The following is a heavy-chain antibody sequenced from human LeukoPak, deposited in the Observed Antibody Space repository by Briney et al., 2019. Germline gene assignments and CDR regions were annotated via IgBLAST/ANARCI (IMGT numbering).Heavy chain of an antibody. CDR1: GFTFNNYG. J-gene: IGHJ4*02. V-gene: IGHV3-30*02. CDR2: IRYDGSNK. Sequence: PGGSLRLSCAASGFTFNNYGMHWVRQAPGKGLEWVAFIRYDGSNKYYADSVKGRFTISRDNSKNTLYLQMNSLRPEDTAVYYCAKDGEHVVVVTAAGIDYWGQGTLVTVSS. D-gene: IGHD2-21*02. CDR3: AKDGEHVVVVTAAGIDY.